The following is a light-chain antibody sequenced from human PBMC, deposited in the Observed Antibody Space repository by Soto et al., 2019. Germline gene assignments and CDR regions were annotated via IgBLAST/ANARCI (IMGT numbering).Light chain of an antibody. Sequence: QSVLTQPPSASGTPGQRGTISCSGTGSSIGTNTVNWYRQLPGTAPKLLIYGNNQRHSGVPDRFSGSKSGTSASLAISGLQSEDEAEYYCAAWDGSLNNVLFGGGTKVTVL. V-gene: IGLV1-44*01. CDR2: GNN. J-gene: IGLJ2*01. CDR1: GSSIGTNT. CDR3: AAWDGSLNNVL.